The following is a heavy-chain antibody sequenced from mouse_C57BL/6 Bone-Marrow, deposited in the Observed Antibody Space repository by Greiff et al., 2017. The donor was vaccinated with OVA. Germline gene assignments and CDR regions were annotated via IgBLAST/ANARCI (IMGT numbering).Heavy chain of an antibody. CDR3: ARAYYGSSWGFAY. J-gene: IGHJ3*01. CDR1: GFSLTSYG. D-gene: IGHD1-1*01. Sequence: QVQLQQSGPGLVKPSQSLSITCTVSGFSLTSYGVHWVRQSPGQGLEWLGVIWSGGSTDYNAAFISRLSISKDNSKSQVFFKMNSLQADDTAIYYCARAYYGSSWGFAYWGQGTLVTVSA. CDR2: IWSGGST. V-gene: IGHV2-2*01.